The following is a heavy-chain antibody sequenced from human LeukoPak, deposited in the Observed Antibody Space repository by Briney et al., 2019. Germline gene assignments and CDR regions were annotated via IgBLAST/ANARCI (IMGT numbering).Heavy chain of an antibody. D-gene: IGHD5-18*01. CDR3: ARALVTANIYYYMDV. CDR1: GGSFSGYY. V-gene: IGHV4-34*01. J-gene: IGHJ6*03. Sequence: PSETLSLTCAVYGGSFSGYYWSWIRQPPGKGLEWIGEINHSGSTNYNPSLKSRVTISVDTSKNQFSLKLSSVTAADTAVYYCARALVTANIYYYMDVWGKGTTVTASS. CDR2: INHSGST.